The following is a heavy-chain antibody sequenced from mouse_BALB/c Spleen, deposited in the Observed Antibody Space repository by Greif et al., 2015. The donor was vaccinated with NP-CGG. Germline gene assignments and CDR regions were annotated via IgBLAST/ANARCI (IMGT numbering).Heavy chain of an antibody. J-gene: IGHJ3*01. Sequence: EVQVVESGAELVKPGASVKLSCTASGFNVKDTYMHWVKHRPEQGLEWIGRIDPANGNTKYDPKFQGKATITADTSSNTAYLQLSSLTSEDTAVYYCARAITTAYWGQGTLVTVSA. CDR3: ARAITTAY. CDR2: IDPANGNT. V-gene: IGHV14-3*02. D-gene: IGHD1-2*01. CDR1: GFNVKDTY.